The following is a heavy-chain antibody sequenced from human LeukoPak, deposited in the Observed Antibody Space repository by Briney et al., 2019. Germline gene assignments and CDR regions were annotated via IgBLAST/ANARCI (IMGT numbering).Heavy chain of an antibody. V-gene: IGHV3-11*04. CDR2: IKGTGLTT. J-gene: IGHJ6*03. CDR1: GFTFSDYY. Sequence: GGSLRLSCAASGFTFSDYYMTWIRQAPGKGLEWVSTIKGTGLTTYYADSVKGRFTISRDNAKNSLFLHMSILRADDTAIYYCARAGELRYMDVWGKGTAVTVSS. CDR3: ARAGELRYMDV. D-gene: IGHD3-16*01.